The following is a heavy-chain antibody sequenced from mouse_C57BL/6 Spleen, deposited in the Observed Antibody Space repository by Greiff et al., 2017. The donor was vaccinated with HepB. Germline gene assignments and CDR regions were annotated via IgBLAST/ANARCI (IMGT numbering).Heavy chain of an antibody. CDR3: ARQRYGSSYDYFDY. Sequence: EVKLMESGPELVKPGDSVKISCKASGYSFTGYFMNWVMQSHGKSLEWIGRINPYNGDTFYNQKFKGKATLTVDKSSSTAHMELRSLTSEDSAVYYCARQRYGSSYDYFDYWGQGTTLTVSS. V-gene: IGHV1-20*01. D-gene: IGHD1-1*01. J-gene: IGHJ2*01. CDR2: INPYNGDT. CDR1: GYSFTGYF.